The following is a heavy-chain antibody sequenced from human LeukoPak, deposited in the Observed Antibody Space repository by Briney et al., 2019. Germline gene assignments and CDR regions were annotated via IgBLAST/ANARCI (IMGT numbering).Heavy chain of an antibody. CDR3: AAYYDFWNGPTVY. CDR2: INPDSGGT. Sequence: ASVKVSCKASGYTFTVHYLHWLGQAPGQGLEWMGWINPDSGGTNYAQNFQGRVTMTRDTSISTAYMELSSLRSDDTAVYYCAAYYDFWNGPTVYWGQGTLVTVSS. J-gene: IGHJ4*02. CDR1: GYTFTVHY. D-gene: IGHD3-3*01. V-gene: IGHV1-2*02.